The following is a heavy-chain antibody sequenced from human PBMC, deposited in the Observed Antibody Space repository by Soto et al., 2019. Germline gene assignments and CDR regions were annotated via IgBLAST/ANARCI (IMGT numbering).Heavy chain of an antibody. CDR3: AKEAVASVTPPG. J-gene: IGHJ4*02. D-gene: IGHD4-17*01. V-gene: IGHV3-23*01. CDR1: GFTFSSYA. Sequence: PGGSLRLSCAASGFTFSSYAMSWVRQAPGKGLEWVSAISGSAANTYYADSVKGRFTISRDNSKNTLYLQMNSLRAEDTAVYYCAKEAVASVTPPGWGQGALVTVSS. CDR2: ISGSAANT.